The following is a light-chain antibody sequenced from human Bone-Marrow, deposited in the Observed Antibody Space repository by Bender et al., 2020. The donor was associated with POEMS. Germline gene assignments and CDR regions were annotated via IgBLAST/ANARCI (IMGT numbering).Light chain of an antibody. J-gene: IGLJ3*02. CDR1: SSDVGGYNY. CDR2: DVS. CDR3: CSYAGRSILWV. V-gene: IGLV2-11*01. Sequence: QSALTQPASVSGSPGQSITISCTGTSSDVGGYNYVSWYQQHPGKAPKVMIYDVSKRPSGVPDRFSGSKSGNTASLTISGLQAEDEADYYCCSYAGRSILWVFGGGTQLTVL.